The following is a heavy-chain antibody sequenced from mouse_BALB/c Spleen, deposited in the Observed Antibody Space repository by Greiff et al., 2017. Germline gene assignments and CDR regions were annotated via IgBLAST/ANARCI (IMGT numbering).Heavy chain of an antibody. J-gene: IGHJ2*01. CDR1: GYSFTSGYS. V-gene: IGHV3-1*02. D-gene: IGHD2-1*01. CDR3: ARSRYDGNGDYFDY. Sequence: VQLKESGPDLVKPSQSLSLTCTVTGYSFTSGYSWHWLRQFPGNILEWMGYIHYSGSTNYNPSLKSRISITRDTSKNQFFLQLNSVTTEDTATYYCARSRYDGNGDYFDYWGQGTTLTVSA. CDR2: IHYSGST.